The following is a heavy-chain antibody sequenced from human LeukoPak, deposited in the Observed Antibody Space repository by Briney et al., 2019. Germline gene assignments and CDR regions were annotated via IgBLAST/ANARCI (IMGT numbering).Heavy chain of an antibody. Sequence: PSETLSLTCTVSGGSISSYYWSWIRQHAGKGLEWIGRIYTSGSTNYNPSLKSRVTMSVDTSKNQFSLKLSSVTAADTAVYYCARDRIVVVPAAINNWFDPWGQGTLVTVSS. CDR2: IYTSGST. J-gene: IGHJ5*02. D-gene: IGHD2-2*01. CDR3: ARDRIVVVPAAINNWFDP. CDR1: GGSISSYY. V-gene: IGHV4-4*07.